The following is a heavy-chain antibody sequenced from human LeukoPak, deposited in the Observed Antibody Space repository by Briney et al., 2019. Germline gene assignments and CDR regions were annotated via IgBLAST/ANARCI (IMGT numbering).Heavy chain of an antibody. CDR3: ARFLGGGYFFSMFDY. CDR1: GFTFSSYW. V-gene: IGHV3-7*01. D-gene: IGHD2-21*01. Sequence: GGSLRLSCAASGFTFSSYWMSWVRQAPGKGLEWVANIKQDGSEKYYVDSVKGRFTISRDNAKNSLYLQMNSLRAEDTAVYYCARFLGGGYFFSMFDYWGQGTLVTVSS. CDR2: IKQDGSEK. J-gene: IGHJ4*02.